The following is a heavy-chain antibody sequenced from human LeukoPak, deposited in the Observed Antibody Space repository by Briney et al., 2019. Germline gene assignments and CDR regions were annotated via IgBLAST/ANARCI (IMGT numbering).Heavy chain of an antibody. CDR3: ARLSTVTTSFDY. CDR1: GGSFSSYY. Sequence: SETLSLTCAVYGGSFSSYYWSWIRQPAGKGLEWIGRIYTSGTTHYNPSLKSRVTMSVDTSKNQFSLKLSSVTAADTAVYYRARLSTVTTSFDYWGQGTLVTVSS. CDR2: IYTSGTT. J-gene: IGHJ4*02. V-gene: IGHV4-59*10. D-gene: IGHD4-17*01.